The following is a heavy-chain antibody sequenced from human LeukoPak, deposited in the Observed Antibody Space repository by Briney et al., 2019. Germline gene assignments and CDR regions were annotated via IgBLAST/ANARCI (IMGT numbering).Heavy chain of an antibody. CDR3: ARQPSQWQRKYYFDY. D-gene: IGHD5-12*01. V-gene: IGHV4-59*08. CDR2: IYYSGST. J-gene: IGHJ4*02. CDR1: GGSISSYY. Sequence: SETLSLTCTVSGGSISSYYWSWIRQPPGKGLEWIGYIYYSGSTNYNPSLKSRVTISVDTSKNQFSLKLSSVTAADTAVYYCARQPSQWQRKYYFDYWGQGTLVTVSS.